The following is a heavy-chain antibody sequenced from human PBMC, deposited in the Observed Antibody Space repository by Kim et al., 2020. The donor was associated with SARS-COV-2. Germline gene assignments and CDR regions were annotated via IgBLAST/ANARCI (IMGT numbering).Heavy chain of an antibody. D-gene: IGHD6-13*01. V-gene: IGHV3-33*01. CDR3: ARVAAAGPYYHYYYRDV. J-gene: IGHJ6*03. CDR1: GFSFSSYG. CDR2: MWFDGSNK. Sequence: GGSLRLSCTASGFSFSSYGMHWVRQAPGKGLEWMAFMWFDGSNKNYSDSVKGRFPISRDNSKNTLYLQMNSLRAEDTAVYYCARVAAAGPYYHYYYRDVWGKGPTVPVSS.